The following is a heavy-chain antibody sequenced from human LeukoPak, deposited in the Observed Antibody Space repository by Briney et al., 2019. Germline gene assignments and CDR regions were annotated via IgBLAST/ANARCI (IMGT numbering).Heavy chain of an antibody. CDR2: ITGGGGT. V-gene: IGHV3-23*01. J-gene: IGHJ3*01. Sequence: GGSPRLSCAASGFTFSINAMSWVRQAPGKGLEWVSVITGGGGTVYADSVKGRFTVSRDNSMSTLYLQMNSLRADDTAVYYCAKEPVREPGAFDVWGQGTLVTVSS. CDR3: AKEPVREPGAFDV. D-gene: IGHD1-26*01. CDR1: GFTFSINA.